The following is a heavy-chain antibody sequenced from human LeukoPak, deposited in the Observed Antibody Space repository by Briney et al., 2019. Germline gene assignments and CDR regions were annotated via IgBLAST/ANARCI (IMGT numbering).Heavy chain of an antibody. CDR3: ARVATDGGGFDP. J-gene: IGHJ5*02. CDR1: GITFSSYS. Sequence: GGSLRLSCAASGITFSSYSMNWVRQAPGKGLEWISYLSSDNYTIYYADSVKGRFIISRDNAKYSLYLQMNSLRAEDTAVYYCARVATDGGGFDPWGQGTLVTVSS. CDR2: LSSDNYTI. D-gene: IGHD3-16*01. V-gene: IGHV3-48*01.